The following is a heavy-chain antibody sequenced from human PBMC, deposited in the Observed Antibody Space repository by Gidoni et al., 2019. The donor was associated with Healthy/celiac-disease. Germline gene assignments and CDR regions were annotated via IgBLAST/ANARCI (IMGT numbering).Heavy chain of an antibody. CDR1: GGSISSYY. V-gene: IGHV4-4*07. CDR2: IYTSGST. CDR3: ERDSSSGWSYYFDY. J-gene: IGHJ4*02. Sequence: QVPLQESGPGLVHLSEPLSLTCPVSGGSISSYYWSWIRQPAGKGLEWIGRIYTSGSTNYNPSRKSRVTRSVDTSKNQFALKLSSVTAADTAVYYCERDSSSGWSYYFDYWGQGTLVTVSS. D-gene: IGHD6-19*01.